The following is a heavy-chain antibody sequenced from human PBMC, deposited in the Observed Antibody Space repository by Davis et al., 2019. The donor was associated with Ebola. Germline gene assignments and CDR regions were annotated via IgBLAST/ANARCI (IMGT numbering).Heavy chain of an antibody. J-gene: IGHJ4*02. CDR1: GGSFSDHS. CDR3: ARGFHAKYYFDSGSYYTDLLDY. CDR2: VNHSGST. D-gene: IGHD3-10*01. V-gene: IGHV4-34*01. Sequence: SETLSLTCAVYGGSFSDHSWTWIRQPPGKGLEWIGEVNHSGSTNYNPSLKSRVTISIDTSKNQFSLKLSSVTAADTAVYYCARGFHAKYYFDSGSYYTDLLDYWGQGTLVTVSS.